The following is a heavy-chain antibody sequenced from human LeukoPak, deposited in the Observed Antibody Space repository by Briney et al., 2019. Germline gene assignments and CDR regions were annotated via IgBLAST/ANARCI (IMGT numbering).Heavy chain of an antibody. J-gene: IGHJ4*02. Sequence: ASVKVSCKASGYTFTSYYMHWVRQAPGQGLEWMGIINPSGGSTSYAQKFQSRVTMTRDMSTSTVYMELSSLRSEDTAVYYCARSGSSSMVFDYWGQGTLVTVSS. D-gene: IGHD6-6*01. CDR3: ARSGSSSMVFDY. V-gene: IGHV1-46*01. CDR1: GYTFTSYY. CDR2: INPSGGST.